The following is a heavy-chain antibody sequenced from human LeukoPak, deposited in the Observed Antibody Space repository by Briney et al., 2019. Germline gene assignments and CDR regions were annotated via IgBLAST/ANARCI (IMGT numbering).Heavy chain of an antibody. Sequence: PGGSLRLSCAASGFTFSSYAMHWVRQAPGKGLEWVAVISYDGSNKFYADSVKGRFTFSRDNSKNTLYLQMNSLRAEDTAVYYCAKDQAFHCSGGSCYSVFGYFDYWGQGTLVTVSS. CDR1: GFTFSSYA. CDR2: ISYDGSNK. CDR3: AKDQAFHCSGGSCYSVFGYFDY. D-gene: IGHD2-15*01. V-gene: IGHV3-30*04. J-gene: IGHJ4*02.